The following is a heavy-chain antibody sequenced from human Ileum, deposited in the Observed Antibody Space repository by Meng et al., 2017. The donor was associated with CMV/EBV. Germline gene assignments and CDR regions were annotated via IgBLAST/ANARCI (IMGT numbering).Heavy chain of an antibody. CDR1: GFTFDTYA. Sequence: GESLKISCEASGFTFDTYAMHWVRQAPGKGLDLEWLAIISYDGGYKYYADSVKGRLTVSRDNSKNTPYLQMNSLRIEDTAVYYCASGLFYYGLDFWGQGTTVTVSS. CDR3: ASGLFYYGLDF. CDR2: ISYDGGYK. J-gene: IGHJ6*02. V-gene: IGHV3-30-3*01.